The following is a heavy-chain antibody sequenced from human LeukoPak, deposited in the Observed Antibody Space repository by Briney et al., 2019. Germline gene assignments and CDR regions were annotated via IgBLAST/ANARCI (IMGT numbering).Heavy chain of an antibody. CDR2: ISSNGGST. CDR3: VQRIDCHCYCDGMDV. Sequence: PGGPLEPPCSAFGLPFSSYAMHWARQAPGKGLEDVSAISSNGGSTYNAPSLKGRFTISRDNSKNPLYLQLSRLKAADTAVYCCVQRIDCHCYCDGMDVWAKGTTVTVFS. CDR1: GLPFSSYA. J-gene: IGHJ6*04. V-gene: IGHV3-64D*06. D-gene: IGHD2-21*02.